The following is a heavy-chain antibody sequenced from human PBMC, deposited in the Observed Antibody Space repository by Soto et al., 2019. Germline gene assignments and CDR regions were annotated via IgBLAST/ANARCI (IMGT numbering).Heavy chain of an antibody. V-gene: IGHV3-23*01. J-gene: IGHJ6*02. Sequence: GGSLRLSCAGSGFTFSRYAMNWVRQAPGKGLEWVSIISSRGDRTSYAESVKGRFTISRDDSKNTLFLHMNSLGAEDTAVYYCAKETGYSYGFQPNALDVWGQGTTVTVS. D-gene: IGHD5-18*01. CDR2: ISSRGDRT. CDR1: GFTFSRYA. CDR3: AKETGYSYGFQPNALDV.